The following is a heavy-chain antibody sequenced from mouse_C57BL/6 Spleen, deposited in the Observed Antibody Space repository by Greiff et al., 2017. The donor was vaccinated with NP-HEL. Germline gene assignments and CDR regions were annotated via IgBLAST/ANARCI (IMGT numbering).Heavy chain of an antibody. CDR2: INPNNGGT. CDR1: GYTFTDYN. V-gene: IGHV1-18*01. CDR3: ARPHYYYGSSYAWFAY. J-gene: IGHJ3*01. D-gene: IGHD1-1*01. Sequence: EVQLQQSGPELVKPGASVTIPCKASGYTFTDYNMDWVKQSHGKSLEWIGDINPNNGGTIYNQKFKGKAKLTVDKSSSTAYMELLSLTSEDTAVYYCARPHYYYGSSYAWFAYWGQGTLVTVSA.